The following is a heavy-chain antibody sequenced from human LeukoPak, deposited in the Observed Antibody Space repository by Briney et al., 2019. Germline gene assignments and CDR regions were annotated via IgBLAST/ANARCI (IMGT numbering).Heavy chain of an antibody. CDR2: INPNSGGT. CDR3: ARVPLLSSDRINWFDP. CDR1: GYTFTGYY. D-gene: IGHD6-19*01. Sequence: ASVKVSCKASGYTFTGYYMHWVRQAPGQGLEWMGWINPNSGGTNYAQKFQGRVTMTRDTSISTAYMELSRLRSDDTAVYYCARVPLLSSDRINWFDPWGQGTLVTVSS. V-gene: IGHV1-2*02. J-gene: IGHJ5*02.